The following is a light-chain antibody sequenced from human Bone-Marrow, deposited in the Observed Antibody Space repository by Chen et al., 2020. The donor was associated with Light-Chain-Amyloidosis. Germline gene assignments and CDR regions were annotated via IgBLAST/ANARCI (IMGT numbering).Light chain of an antibody. CDR1: DLPTKY. Sequence: SYELTQPPSVSVSPGQTAGITCSGDDLPTKYAYWYQQKPGQAPVLVIHRDTERPSGISERVSGSSSGTTATLTISGVQAEDEADYHCQSADSSGTYEVIFGGGTKLTVL. V-gene: IGLV3-25*03. CDR2: RDT. CDR3: QSADSSGTYEVI. J-gene: IGLJ2*01.